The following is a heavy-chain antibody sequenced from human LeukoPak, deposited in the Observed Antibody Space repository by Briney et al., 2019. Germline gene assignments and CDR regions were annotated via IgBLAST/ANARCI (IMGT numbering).Heavy chain of an antibody. V-gene: IGHV3-21*01. J-gene: IGHJ4*02. CDR1: GFTFSSYE. Sequence: GGSLRLPCAASGFTFSSYEMNWVRQAPGKGLEWVSSISSSSYIYYADSVKGRFTISRDNAKNSLYLQMNSLRAEDTAVYYCARFSGWYWPHLDYWGQGTLVTVSS. CDR3: ARFSGWYWPHLDY. D-gene: IGHD6-19*01. CDR2: ISSSSYI.